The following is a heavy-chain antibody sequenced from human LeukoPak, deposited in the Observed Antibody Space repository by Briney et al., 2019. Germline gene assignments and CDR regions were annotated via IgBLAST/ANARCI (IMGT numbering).Heavy chain of an antibody. V-gene: IGHV4-59*04. CDR2: INYSGST. J-gene: IGHJ5*02. D-gene: IGHD3-9*01. Sequence: GSLRLSCAASGFTFSSYEINWVRQPPGKGLEWIGNINYSGSTYYNPSVKSRVTLSVDVSKNRFSLNLTSVTAADTALYFCARTHFDSLGWFDPWGQGIQVIVSS. CDR1: GFTFSSYE. CDR3: ARTHFDSLGWFDP.